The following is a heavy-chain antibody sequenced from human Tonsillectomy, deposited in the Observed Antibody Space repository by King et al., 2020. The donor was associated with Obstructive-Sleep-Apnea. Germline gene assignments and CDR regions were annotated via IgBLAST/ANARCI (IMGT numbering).Heavy chain of an antibody. CDR3: AGNPSGSYSFDY. Sequence: QLQESGPGLVKPSETLSLTCTVSGGSIINYYWSWIRQPPGKGLEGIGNIYYTGRTNYNPSLKSRVTVSVDTSKNQFSLKLSSVTAADTAVYYCAGNPSGSYSFDYWGQGTLVTVSS. D-gene: IGHD3-10*01. J-gene: IGHJ4*02. V-gene: IGHV4-59*01. CDR2: IYYTGRT. CDR1: GGSIINYY.